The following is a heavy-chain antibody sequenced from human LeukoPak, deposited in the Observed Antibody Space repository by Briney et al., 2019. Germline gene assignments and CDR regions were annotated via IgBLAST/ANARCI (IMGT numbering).Heavy chain of an antibody. V-gene: IGHV3-30*02. D-gene: IGHD6-13*01. CDR2: IRYDGSNK. Sequence: GGSLRLSCAASGFTFSSCGMHWVRQAPGKGLEWVAFIRYDGSNKYYADSVKGRFTISRDNSKNTLYLQMNSLRAEDTAVYYCAKHSSSLKYYFDYWGQGTLVTVSS. J-gene: IGHJ4*02. CDR1: GFTFSSCG. CDR3: AKHSSSLKYYFDY.